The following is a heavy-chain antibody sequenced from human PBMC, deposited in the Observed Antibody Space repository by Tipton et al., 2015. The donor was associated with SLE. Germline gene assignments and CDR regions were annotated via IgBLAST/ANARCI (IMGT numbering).Heavy chain of an antibody. CDR2: IYYSGST. CDR3: AREGDYGDPIDAFDI. Sequence: TLSLTCTVSGGSISSYYWSWIRQPPGKGLEWIGYIYYSGSTNYNPSLKSRVTISVDTSKNQFSLKLSSVTAADTAVYYCAREGDYGDPIDAFDIWGQGTMVTVFS. D-gene: IGHD4-17*01. CDR1: GGSISSYY. J-gene: IGHJ3*02. V-gene: IGHV4-59*01.